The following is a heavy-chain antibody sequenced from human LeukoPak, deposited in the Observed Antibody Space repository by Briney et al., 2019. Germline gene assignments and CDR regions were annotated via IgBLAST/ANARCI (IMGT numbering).Heavy chain of an antibody. V-gene: IGHV3-23*01. CDR3: AKARLPGIAVSGDN. CDR2: ISGSGGTT. Sequence: GGSLRLSCAASGFTFSSYGMTWVRQAPGKRLEWVSSISGSGGTTYYADSAKGRFTMSRDNSKDTLFLQMNSLRVEDTAVYYCAKARLPGIAVSGDNWGQGILIIVSS. D-gene: IGHD6-19*01. J-gene: IGHJ4*02. CDR1: GFTFSSYG.